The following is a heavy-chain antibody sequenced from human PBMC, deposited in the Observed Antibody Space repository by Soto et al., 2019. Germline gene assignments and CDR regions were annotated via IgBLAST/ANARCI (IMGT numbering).Heavy chain of an antibody. CDR1: GVSISTYY. Sequence: QVQLQESGPGLVKPSETLSLTCTVSGVSISTYYWSWIRQPPGKGLEWIGYIYYSGSTNYNPSLKSRVTISVDTSKNQFSLKLSSVTAAYTDVYYCARDRGGLTVTTDYGGQGTLVTVSS. CDR2: IYYSGST. J-gene: IGHJ4*02. D-gene: IGHD4-17*01. V-gene: IGHV4-59*12. CDR3: ARDRGGLTVTTDY.